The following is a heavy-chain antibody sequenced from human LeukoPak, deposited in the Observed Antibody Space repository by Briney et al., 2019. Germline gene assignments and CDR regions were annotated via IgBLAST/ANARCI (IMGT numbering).Heavy chain of an antibody. CDR1: GFTFSSYW. Sequence: GGSLRLSCAASGFTFSSYWMHWVRQAPGKGLVWVSRINSDGSSTSYADSVKGRFTISRDNSKNTLYLQMNSLRAEDTAVYYCARIDLLYGSGSPNETPNKGANDYWGQGTLVTVSS. CDR2: INSDGSST. CDR3: ARIDLLYGSGSPNETPNKGANDY. D-gene: IGHD3-10*01. J-gene: IGHJ4*02. V-gene: IGHV3-74*01.